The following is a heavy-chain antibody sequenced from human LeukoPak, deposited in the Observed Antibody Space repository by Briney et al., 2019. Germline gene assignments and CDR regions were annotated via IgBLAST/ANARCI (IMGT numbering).Heavy chain of an antibody. V-gene: IGHV3-53*01. J-gene: IGHJ4*02. CDR3: ATLLPASLHYFHY. Sequence: GGSLRLSCAASGFIASNSYMSWVRQAPGMGLEWVSVIYGGGYTYYADSVQGRFTISRDNSKNTLYLQMTSLRAEDTALYYCATLLPASLHYFHYWGQGALVTVSS. D-gene: IGHD2-21*02. CDR2: IYGGGYT. CDR1: GFIASNSY.